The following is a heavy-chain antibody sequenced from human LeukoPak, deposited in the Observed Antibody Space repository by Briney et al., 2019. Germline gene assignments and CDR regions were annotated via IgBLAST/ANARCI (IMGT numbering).Heavy chain of an antibody. D-gene: IGHD3-22*01. J-gene: IGHJ3*02. CDR3: AKELGGYDAFDI. CDR1: GFTFSAYG. CDR2: LSNGAKTN. V-gene: IGHV3-30*18. Sequence: GGSLSLSCEASGFTFSAYGMHWVRQAPGKGLEWVAALSNGAKTNAYADAVKGRFTISRDNSRNTLFVQMNSLRPEDTAVYYCAKELGGYDAFDIWGQGTMVTVSS.